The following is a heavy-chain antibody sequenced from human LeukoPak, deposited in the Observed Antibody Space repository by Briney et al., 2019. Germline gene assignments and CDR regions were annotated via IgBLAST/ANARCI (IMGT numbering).Heavy chain of an antibody. CDR3: ARGVGLDV. CDR1: GFTFSSYW. D-gene: IGHD3-16*01. J-gene: IGHJ6*02. V-gene: IGHV3-7*03. CDR2: INHNGNVN. Sequence: GGSLRLSCAASGFTFSSYWMNWARQAPGKGLEWVASINHNGNVNYYVDSVKGRFTISRDNAKNSLYLQMSNLRSEDTAVYFCARGVGLDVWGQGATVTVSS.